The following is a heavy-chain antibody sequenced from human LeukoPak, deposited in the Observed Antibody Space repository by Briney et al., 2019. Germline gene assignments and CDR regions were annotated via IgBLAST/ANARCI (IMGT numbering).Heavy chain of an antibody. CDR2: ISWNSDTI. V-gene: IGHV3-9*01. J-gene: IGHJ4*02. CDR3: VRDMIEEAMVGFFDF. Sequence: GGSLRLSCAASTFTFDDYAMHWIRQVPGKGLEWVSGISWNSDTIAYADSVKGRFTISRDNAKNSLYLQMNSLRPDDTALYYCVRDMIEEAMVGFFDFWGQGTQVTVSS. D-gene: IGHD5-18*01. CDR1: TFTFDDYA.